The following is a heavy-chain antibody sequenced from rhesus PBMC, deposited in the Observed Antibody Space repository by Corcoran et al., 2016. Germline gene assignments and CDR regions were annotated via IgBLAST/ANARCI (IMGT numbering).Heavy chain of an antibody. V-gene: IGHV1-200*01. CDR1: GYTFTSYS. CDR3: ARTVPYYFDY. Sequence: QVQLVQSGAEVKKPGASVKLSCKASGYTFTSYSINWVRQAPGQGLEWKGWINPSKGNTGYAQKFQGRVTMTRDTSTSTAYMELSSLRSEDTAVYYCARTVPYYFDYWGQGVLVTVSS. D-gene: IGHD4-23*01. CDR2: INPSKGNT. J-gene: IGHJ4*01.